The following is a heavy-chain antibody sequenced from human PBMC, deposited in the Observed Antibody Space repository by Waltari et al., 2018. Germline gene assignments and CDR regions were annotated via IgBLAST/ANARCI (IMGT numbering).Heavy chain of an antibody. Sequence: QVQLQESGPGLVKPSETLSLTCAVSGYSISSGYYWGWIRPPPGKGLEWIGSIYPSGLSYYTPSLKSRVTISVDTSKNQFPLKLSSVTAPDPAVYYCALARAAYYYSGMDVWGQGTTVTVS. V-gene: IGHV4-38-2*01. CDR3: ALARAAYYYSGMDV. CDR2: IYPSGLS. D-gene: IGHD1-26*01. CDR1: GYSISSGYY. J-gene: IGHJ6*02.